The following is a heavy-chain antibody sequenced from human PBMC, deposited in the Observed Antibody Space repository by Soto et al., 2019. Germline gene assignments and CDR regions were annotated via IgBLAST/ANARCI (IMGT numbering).Heavy chain of an antibody. CDR2: INHSGST. J-gene: IGHJ4*02. V-gene: IGHV4-34*01. D-gene: IGHD3-3*01. CDR3: ARGRMGKVFGVVIKYYFDY. CDR1: GGSFSGYY. Sequence: SETLSLTCAVYGGSFSGYYWSWIRQPPGKGLEWIGEINHSGSTNYNPSLKSRVTISVDTSKNQFSLKLSSVTAADTAVYYCARGRMGKVFGVVIKYYFDYWGQGTLVTVSS.